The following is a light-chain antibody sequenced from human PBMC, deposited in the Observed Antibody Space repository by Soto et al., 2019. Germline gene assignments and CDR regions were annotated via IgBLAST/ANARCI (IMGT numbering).Light chain of an antibody. CDR3: QSRSSWPPVLT. J-gene: IGKJ4*01. V-gene: IGKV3-11*01. CDR1: QSVKTY. Sequence: ETVLTQSPATLSLSPGERGTLSCRASQSVKTYLAWYQQKPGQVPRLLIYDASNRATGIPARFSGSGSGTDFTLTISSLAPEDFAVYYCQSRSSWPPVLTFGGGTKVEIK. CDR2: DAS.